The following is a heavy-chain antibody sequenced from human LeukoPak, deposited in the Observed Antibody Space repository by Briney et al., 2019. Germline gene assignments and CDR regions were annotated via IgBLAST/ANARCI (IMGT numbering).Heavy chain of an antibody. CDR1: GFTFSDYY. Sequence: GGSLRLSCAASGFTFSDYYMSWIRQAPGKGLEWVSYISSSGSTIYYADSVKGRFTISRDNAKNSLYLQMNNLRAEDTAVYYCAGDIGDIVVVPAAQTQYYYYYMDVWGKGTTVTVSS. CDR3: AGDIGDIVVVPAAQTQYYYYYMDV. CDR2: ISSSGSTI. J-gene: IGHJ6*03. V-gene: IGHV3-11*04. D-gene: IGHD2-2*01.